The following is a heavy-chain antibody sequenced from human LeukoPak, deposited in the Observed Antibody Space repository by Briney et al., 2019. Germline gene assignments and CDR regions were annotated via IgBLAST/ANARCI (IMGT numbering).Heavy chain of an antibody. CDR3: AKDHMGATVYYSYGMDA. CDR1: GFTFSSYG. Sequence: PGGSLRHSCAASGFTFSSYGMHWVRQAPGKGLEGVAVISYDGSNKYCAASVKCRFTISRDNSKNTLYLQMNSLRAEDTAVYYCAKDHMGATVYYSYGMDAWGQGTTVTVSS. J-gene: IGHJ6*02. D-gene: IGHD5-12*01. V-gene: IGHV3-30*18. CDR2: ISYDGSNK.